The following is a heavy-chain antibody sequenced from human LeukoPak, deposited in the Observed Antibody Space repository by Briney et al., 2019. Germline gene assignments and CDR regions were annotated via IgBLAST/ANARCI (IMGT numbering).Heavy chain of an antibody. V-gene: IGHV3-23*01. J-gene: IGHJ4*02. CDR2: ISSDGNI. Sequence: GGSLRLSCAASGFTFSSYAMSWVRQAPGKGLEWVSAISSDGNIYYADSVKGRFTISRDISKNTLYLQMHSLRAEDTAIYYCAKRSTTFDYWGQGTLVTVSS. D-gene: IGHD1-1*01. CDR3: AKRSTTFDY. CDR1: GFTFSSYA.